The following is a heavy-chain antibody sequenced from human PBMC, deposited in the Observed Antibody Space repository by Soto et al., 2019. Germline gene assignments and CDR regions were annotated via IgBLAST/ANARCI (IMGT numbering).Heavy chain of an antibody. CDR1: GGSISSGGYY. CDR3: ARDPFGYDSSPVAFDI. J-gene: IGHJ3*02. V-gene: IGHV4-31*03. Sequence: QVQLQESGPGLVKPSQTLSLTCTVSGGSISSGGYYWSWIRQHPGKGLEWIGYIYYSGSTYYNPSLKSRVTISVDTSKTQFSLKLSSVTAADTAVYYCARDPFGYDSSPVAFDIWGQGTMVTVSS. D-gene: IGHD3-22*01. CDR2: IYYSGST.